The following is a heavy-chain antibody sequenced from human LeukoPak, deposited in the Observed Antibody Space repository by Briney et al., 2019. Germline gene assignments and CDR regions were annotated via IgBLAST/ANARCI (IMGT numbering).Heavy chain of an antibody. V-gene: IGHV4-59*01. J-gene: IGHJ3*01. CDR3: ARGLRSAFDV. CDR2: IYYSGSI. D-gene: IGHD3-16*01. CDR1: GGSISSYY. Sequence: PSETLSLTCTVSGGSISSYYWNWVRQPPGKGLEWMGYIYYSGSINYNPSLKIRVTISVDTSKNQFPLKLSSVTAAATAVSYCARGLRSAFDVWGQGTMVTVYS.